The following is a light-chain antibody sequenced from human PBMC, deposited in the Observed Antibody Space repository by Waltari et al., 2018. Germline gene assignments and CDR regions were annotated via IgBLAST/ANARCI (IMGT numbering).Light chain of an antibody. Sequence: EIVMTQSPAILSVSPGEGVTLSCRASQSVRSNLAWYQQKPGQASRLLIFGASTRATGFPARFSGGGSGTEFTLTITSLQSEDSAVYFCQQYDSQPLTFGGGTFVEIK. CDR3: QQYDSQPLT. CDR1: QSVRSN. CDR2: GAS. J-gene: IGKJ4*01. V-gene: IGKV3-15*01.